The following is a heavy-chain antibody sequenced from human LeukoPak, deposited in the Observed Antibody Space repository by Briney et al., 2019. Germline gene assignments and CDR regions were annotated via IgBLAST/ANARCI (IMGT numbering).Heavy chain of an antibody. CDR1: GFTFSNYW. Sequence: GRSLRLSCAASGFTFSNYWMSWVRQAPGKGLEWVASIDQYGRAKYYVDSVRGRFTFSRDNTKNSLHLQMNSLRAEDTAVYYCASADSYGSILDYWGQGTRVIDSS. CDR3: ASADSYGSILDY. J-gene: IGHJ4*02. V-gene: IGHV3-7*01. CDR2: IDQYGRAK. D-gene: IGHD5-18*01.